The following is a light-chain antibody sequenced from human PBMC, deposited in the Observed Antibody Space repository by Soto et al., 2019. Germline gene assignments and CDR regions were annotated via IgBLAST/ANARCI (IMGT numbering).Light chain of an antibody. Sequence: EIGLTQSPGTLPLSPGERATLSCRASQSVSSNNLAWYQQRPGQAPRVVIYGASTRATGIPERFSGSGSGTDFTLTISRLEREDFAVYYCQQYGRSPFTFGRGTKVYIK. V-gene: IGKV3-20*01. CDR3: QQYGRSPFT. CDR2: GAS. CDR1: QSVSSNN. J-gene: IGKJ3*01.